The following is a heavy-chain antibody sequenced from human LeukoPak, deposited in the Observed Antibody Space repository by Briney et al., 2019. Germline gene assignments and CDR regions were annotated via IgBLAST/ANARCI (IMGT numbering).Heavy chain of an antibody. D-gene: IGHD3-10*01. CDR3: ARGQGVWLGELLYGAFDI. V-gene: IGHV4-31*03. Sequence: SETLSLTCTVSGGSISSGGYYWSWIRQHPGKGLEWIGYIYYSGSTYYNPSLKSRVTISVDTSKNQFSLKLSSVTAADTAVYYCARGQGVWLGELLYGAFDIWGQGTMVTVSS. J-gene: IGHJ3*02. CDR1: GGSISSGGYY. CDR2: IYYSGST.